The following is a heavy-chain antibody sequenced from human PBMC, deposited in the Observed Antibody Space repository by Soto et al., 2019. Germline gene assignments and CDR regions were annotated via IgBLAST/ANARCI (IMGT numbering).Heavy chain of an antibody. J-gene: IGHJ4*02. Sequence: SVTVSCKASGCTFSSYAIRWVRPAPGQGLEWMGGIIPMFGTTNYAQKFQGRVTITADESTSTAYMELSSLRSEDTAVYYCARGYDSSGYYLPYDYWGQGTLVTVSS. D-gene: IGHD3-22*01. V-gene: IGHV1-69*13. CDR1: GCTFSSYA. CDR2: IIPMFGTT. CDR3: ARGYDSSGYYLPYDY.